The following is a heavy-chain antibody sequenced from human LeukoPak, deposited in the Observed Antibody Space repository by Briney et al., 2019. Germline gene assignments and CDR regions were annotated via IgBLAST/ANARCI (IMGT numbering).Heavy chain of an antibody. CDR2: INPNSGGT. V-gene: IGHV1-2*02. CDR3: ARGAHAAYYDSSGYGY. Sequence: ASVKVSCKASGYTFTGYYMHWVRQAPGQGLEWMGWINPNSGGTNYAQKFQGRVTMTRDTSISTAYMELSRLRSDDTAVYYCARGAHAAYYDSSGYGYWGQGTLVTVSS. CDR1: GYTFTGYY. D-gene: IGHD3-22*01. J-gene: IGHJ4*02.